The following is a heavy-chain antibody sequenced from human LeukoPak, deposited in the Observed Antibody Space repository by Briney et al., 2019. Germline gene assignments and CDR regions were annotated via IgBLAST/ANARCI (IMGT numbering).Heavy chain of an antibody. CDR2: IYSGGDA. Sequence: GGSLRLSCAASGFTVNSNYMSWVRQAPGKGLEWVSVIYSGGDAYYADSVKGRFTISRDNSKNTLYLQMNSLRAEDTAVYYCARWYSSGYNWFDPWGQGTLVTVSS. CDR3: ARWYSSGYNWFDP. V-gene: IGHV3-53*01. CDR1: GFTVNSNY. D-gene: IGHD6-19*01. J-gene: IGHJ5*02.